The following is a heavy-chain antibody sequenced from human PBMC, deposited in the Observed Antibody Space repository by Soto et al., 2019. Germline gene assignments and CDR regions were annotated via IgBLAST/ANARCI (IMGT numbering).Heavy chain of an antibody. V-gene: IGHV1-2*02. Sequence: ASVKVSCKDSGYIFTGYRIHWVRQAPGQGLEWMGWLNPNSGVTNYAQKVQDRVTMTRDTSISTAYMELSSLRSDDTAVYYCAREPMVRGVTSPVDLWGQGAMVTVSS. CDR1: GYIFTGYR. D-gene: IGHD3-10*01. CDR2: LNPNSGVT. CDR3: AREPMVRGVTSPVDL. J-gene: IGHJ3*01.